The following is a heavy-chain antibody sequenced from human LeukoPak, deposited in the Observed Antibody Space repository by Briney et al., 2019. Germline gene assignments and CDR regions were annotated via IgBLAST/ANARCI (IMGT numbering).Heavy chain of an antibody. CDR3: ARRAVVVINDAFDI. Sequence: SETLSLTCAVYGGSFSGYYWSWIRQPPGKGLEWIGEINHSGSTNYNPSLKSRVTISVDTSKNQFSLKLSSVTAADTAVYYCARRAVVVINDAFDIWGQGTMVTVSS. V-gene: IGHV4-34*01. CDR1: GGSFSGYY. J-gene: IGHJ3*02. CDR2: INHSGST. D-gene: IGHD3-22*01.